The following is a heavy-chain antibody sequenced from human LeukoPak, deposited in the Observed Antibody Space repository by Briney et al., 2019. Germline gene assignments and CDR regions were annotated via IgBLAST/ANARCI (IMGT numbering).Heavy chain of an antibody. CDR2: ITGSGDTT. CDR1: GFIFRNYA. J-gene: IGHJ4*02. CDR3: AKWGDYDILTGYYVSDF. Sequence: PGASLRLSCAAPGFIFRNYAMSWVRQAPGKGLEWVSAITGSGDTTYYADSVKGRFTISRGNSKNTLYVEMNTLRAEDTAVYYCAKWGDYDILTGYYVSDFWGQGTLVTVSS. V-gene: IGHV3-23*01. D-gene: IGHD3-9*01.